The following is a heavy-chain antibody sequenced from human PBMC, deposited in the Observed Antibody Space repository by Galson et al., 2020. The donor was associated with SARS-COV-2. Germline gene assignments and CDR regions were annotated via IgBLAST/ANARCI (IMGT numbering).Heavy chain of an antibody. D-gene: IGHD3-22*01. CDR2: INPYNGVT. Sequence: GESLKISCKTSGYTFIDYYVHWVRQAPGQGLEWMGWINPYNGVTNYAQNFQGRVTMTRDMSISTAYVELSSLRSDDAAVYYCARGHSSAWLSFAYGGQGPVVT. V-gene: IGHV1-2*02. CDR1: GYTFIDYY. CDR3: ARGHSSAWLSFAY. J-gene: IGHJ4*02.